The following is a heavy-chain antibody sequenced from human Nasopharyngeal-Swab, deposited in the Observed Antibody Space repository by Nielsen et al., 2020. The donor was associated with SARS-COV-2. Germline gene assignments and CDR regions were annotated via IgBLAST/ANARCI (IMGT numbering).Heavy chain of an antibody. J-gene: IGHJ3*02. CDR2: ISYDGSNK. D-gene: IGHD6-13*01. CDR1: GFTFSSYA. Sequence: GESLKISCAASGFTFSSYAMHWVRQAPGKGLEWVAVISYDGSNKYYADSVKGRFTISRDNSKNTLYLQMNSLRAGDTAVYYCARAGIEGAFDIWGQGTMVTVSS. V-gene: IGHV3-30*14. CDR3: ARAGIEGAFDI.